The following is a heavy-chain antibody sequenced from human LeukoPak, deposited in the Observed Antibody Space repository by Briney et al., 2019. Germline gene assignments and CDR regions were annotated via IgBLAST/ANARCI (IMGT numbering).Heavy chain of an antibody. CDR3: AKARGAYYYDSSGYSYFDY. J-gene: IGHJ4*02. Sequence: GSLRLSCAASGFTFSSYAMHWVRQAPGKGLEWVAVISYDGSNKYYADSVKGRFTISRDNSKNTLYLQMNSLRAEDTAVYYCAKARGAYYYDSSGYSYFDYWGQGTLVTVSS. CDR1: GFTFSSYA. CDR2: ISYDGSNK. D-gene: IGHD3-22*01. V-gene: IGHV3-30*04.